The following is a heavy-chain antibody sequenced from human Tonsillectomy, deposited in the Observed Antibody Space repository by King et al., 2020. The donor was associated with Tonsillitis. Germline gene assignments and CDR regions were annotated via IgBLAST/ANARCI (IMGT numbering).Heavy chain of an antibody. V-gene: IGHV1-18*01. CDR1: GYTFTNYG. CDR3: ARGIPGKTVHYYYYMDV. Sequence: VQLVQSGAEVKKPGASVKVSCKASGYTFTNYGISWVRQAPGQGLEWMGWISAYNGNTNYAQKVQGRVTVTTDTSTSTAYMELRSLRSDDTAVYYCARGIPGKTVHYYYYMDVWGKGTTVTVSS. J-gene: IGHJ6*03. CDR2: ISAYNGNT. D-gene: IGHD1-20*01.